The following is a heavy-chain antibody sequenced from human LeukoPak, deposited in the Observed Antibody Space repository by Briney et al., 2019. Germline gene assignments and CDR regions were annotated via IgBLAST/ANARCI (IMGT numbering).Heavy chain of an antibody. CDR2: ISGSGGST. J-gene: IGHJ4*02. CDR3: AKDKTTVTL. V-gene: IGHV3-23*01. CDR1: GFTFSSYA. Sequence: GGSLRLSCAAPGFTFSSYAMSWVRQAPGKGLEWVSAISGSGGSTNYADSVKGRFTISRDTSKDTLYLQMNSLRAEDTAVYYCAKDKTTVTLWGQGTLVTVSS. D-gene: IGHD4-11*01.